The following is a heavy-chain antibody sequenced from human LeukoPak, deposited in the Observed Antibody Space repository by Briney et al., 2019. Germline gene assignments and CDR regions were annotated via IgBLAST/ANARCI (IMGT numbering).Heavy chain of an antibody. V-gene: IGHV5-10-1*01. CDR1: GYSLTSYW. D-gene: IGHD3-3*02. CDR2: IDPSDSYT. CDR3: ARRDGLSGYVDY. J-gene: IGHJ4*02. Sequence: GESLKISCKGSGYSLTSYWISWVRQMPGKGLEWMGRIDPSDSYTNYSPSFQGHVTISADKSISTAYLQWSSLKASDTAMYYCARRDGLSGYVDYWGQGTVVTVSS.